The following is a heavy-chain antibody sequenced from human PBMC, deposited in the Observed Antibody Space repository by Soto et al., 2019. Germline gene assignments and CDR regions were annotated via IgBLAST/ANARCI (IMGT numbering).Heavy chain of an antibody. CDR2: IIPIFGTA. V-gene: IGHV1-69*13. Sequence: SVKVSCKASGGTFSSYAISWVRQAPGQGLEWMGGIIPIFGTANYAQKFQGRVTITADESTSTAYMELSSLRSEDTAVYYCARDGTYGSGSYYNRANYYGMDVWGQGTTVTVSS. CDR3: ARDGTYGSGSYYNRANYYGMDV. CDR1: GGTFSSYA. D-gene: IGHD3-10*01. J-gene: IGHJ6*02.